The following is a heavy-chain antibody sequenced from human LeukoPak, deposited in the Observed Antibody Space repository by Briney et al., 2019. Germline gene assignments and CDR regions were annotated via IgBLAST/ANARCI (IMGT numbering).Heavy chain of an antibody. D-gene: IGHD3-22*01. J-gene: IGHJ4*02. CDR1: GGSFSDNS. Sequence: PSETLSLTCEVSGGSFSDNSWTWIRQPPGKGLEWIGEINHSGSTKYNPSLKSRVTISIDSSKNRFSLKLSSVTAADTAVYFCARGRGQYDSGGYYPVYDSWGQGTLVTVSS. CDR3: ARGRGQYDSGGYYPVYDS. V-gene: IGHV4-34*01. CDR2: INHSGST.